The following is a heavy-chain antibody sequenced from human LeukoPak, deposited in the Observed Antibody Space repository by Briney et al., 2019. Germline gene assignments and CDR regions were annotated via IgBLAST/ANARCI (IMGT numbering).Heavy chain of an antibody. CDR1: GLTVSGNY. CDR2: IYSDGTT. D-gene: IGHD3-10*01. Sequence: PGGSLRLSCAASGLTVSGNYMSWVRQAPGKGLEWVSVIYSDGTTSYADSVAGRFTISRDNSESTLYLQMNSLRAEDTAVYYCARVLWFGELLSEFDYWGQGALVTVSS. J-gene: IGHJ4*02. V-gene: IGHV3-53*01. CDR3: ARVLWFGELLSEFDY.